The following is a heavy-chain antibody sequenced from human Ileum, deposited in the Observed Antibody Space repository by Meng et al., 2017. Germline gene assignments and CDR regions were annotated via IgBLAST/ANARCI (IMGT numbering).Heavy chain of an antibody. V-gene: IGHV1-18*01. CDR2: ISAYNGNT. CDR3: ARDDYSSGWPVKADY. J-gene: IGHJ4*02. CDR1: GYTFTSYG. Sequence: ASVTVSCKASGYTFTSYGISWVRQAPGQGLEWMGWISAYNGNTNYAQKLQGRVTMTTDTSTSTAYMELRSLRSDDTAVYYCARDDYSSGWPVKADYWGQGTLVTVSS. D-gene: IGHD6-19*01.